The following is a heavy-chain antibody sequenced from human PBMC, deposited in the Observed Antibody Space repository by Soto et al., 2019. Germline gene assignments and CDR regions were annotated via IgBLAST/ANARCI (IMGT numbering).Heavy chain of an antibody. J-gene: IGHJ6*03. CDR1: AYTLTELS. V-gene: IGHV1-24*01. CDR3: ATDPIPYHPNYYYYMAV. CDR2: FDPEDGET. D-gene: IGHD2-2*01. Sequence: ASLKVSCKVSAYTLTELSMHCVRQAPGKGLEWMGGFDPEDGETIYAQKYHGRVTMTEDTSTDTAYMELSSLRSEDTAVYYCATDPIPYHPNYYYYMAVWGKGTTVTVSS.